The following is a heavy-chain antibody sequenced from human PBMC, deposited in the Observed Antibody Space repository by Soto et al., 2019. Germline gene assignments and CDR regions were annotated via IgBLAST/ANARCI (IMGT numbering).Heavy chain of an antibody. Sequence: EVQLVESEGGLVQRGGSLRLSCAASGFTFNYYWMHWVRQAPGQGLVWVSHIHSDGSTTTYADSVKGRFTISRDNAKNTRYLQMNSLRAEDTAVYYCVRCDKGGFDLWGQGTTVTVSS. V-gene: IGHV3-74*01. CDR2: IHSDGSTT. CDR1: GFTFNYYW. CDR3: VRCDKGGFDL. J-gene: IGHJ3*01. D-gene: IGHD2-15*01.